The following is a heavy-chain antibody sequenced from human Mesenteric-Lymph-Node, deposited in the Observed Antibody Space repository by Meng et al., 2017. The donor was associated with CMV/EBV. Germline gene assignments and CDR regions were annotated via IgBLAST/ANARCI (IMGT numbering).Heavy chain of an antibody. CDR1: YTFIAYY. CDR3: ARGYCSTTSCYWDGLDY. V-gene: IGHV1-2*02. D-gene: IGHD2-2*01. CDR2: INPINGGT. Sequence: YTFIAYYIHWVRQDHGQGPEWMGSINPINGGTSYPQNFQGRVTMTRDTSISTAYMELSRLRSDDTAVYYCARGYCSTTSCYWDGLDYWGQGTLVTVSS. J-gene: IGHJ4*02.